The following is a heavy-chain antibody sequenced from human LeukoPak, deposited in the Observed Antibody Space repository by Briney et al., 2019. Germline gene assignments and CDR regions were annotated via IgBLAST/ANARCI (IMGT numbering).Heavy chain of an antibody. Sequence: GGSLRLSCAASGFTFSGYWMSWVGQAPGKGLEWVANIKEDGSETWYVDSVKGRFTISRDNAKKSVFLQMNSLRGEDTAVYYCARGSGWYNGFDYWGQGTLVTVSS. D-gene: IGHD6-19*01. CDR1: GFTFSGYW. V-gene: IGHV3-7*04. CDR2: IKEDGSET. J-gene: IGHJ4*02. CDR3: ARGSGWYNGFDY.